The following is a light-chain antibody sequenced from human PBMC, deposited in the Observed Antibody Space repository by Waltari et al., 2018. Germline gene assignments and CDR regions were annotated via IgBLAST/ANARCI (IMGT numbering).Light chain of an antibody. V-gene: IGLV2-11*01. J-gene: IGLJ2*01. CDR3: CSYAGSYNLV. Sequence: QSALTQPRPVSGSPGQSVTISCTGTSRAVGGYNYVSWYQQHPGKAPKFMIYDVSERPSGVPDRFSGSKSGNTASLTISGLQAEDEADYYCCSYAGSYNLVFGGGTKLTVL. CDR1: SRAVGGYNY. CDR2: DVS.